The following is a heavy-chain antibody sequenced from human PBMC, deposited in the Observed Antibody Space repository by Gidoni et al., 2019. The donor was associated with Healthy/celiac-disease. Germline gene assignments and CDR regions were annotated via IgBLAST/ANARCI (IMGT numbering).Heavy chain of an antibody. CDR2: MSRRSSYI. J-gene: IGHJ4*02. CDR3: AREVYGIVGATTEFDY. V-gene: IGHV3-21*01. Sequence: ELQLVESGGDRVSLVGPLRLSCPASAFPFRIYSRNWVRQAPGTGLEWVSAMSRRSSYIYYAYAVKGRFTIDRDNAKNSLYLKMNSVRAEDTAVYYCAREVYGIVGATTEFDYWGQGTLVTVAS. D-gene: IGHD1-26*01. CDR1: AFPFRIYS.